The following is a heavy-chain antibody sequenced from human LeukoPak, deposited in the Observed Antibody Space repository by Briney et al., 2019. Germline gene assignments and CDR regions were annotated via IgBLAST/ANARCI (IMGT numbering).Heavy chain of an antibody. J-gene: IGHJ6*04. V-gene: IGHV1-69*01. CDR3: ASHSKHEYGSGSYYDYYYGMDV. CDR1: GGTFSSYA. Sequence: SVKVSCKASGGTFSSYAISWVRQAPGQGLEWMGGIIPIFGTANYAQKLQGRVTITADESTSTAYMELSSLRSEDTAVYYCASHSKHEYGSGSYYDYYYGMDVWGKGTTVTVSS. D-gene: IGHD3-10*01. CDR2: IIPIFGTA.